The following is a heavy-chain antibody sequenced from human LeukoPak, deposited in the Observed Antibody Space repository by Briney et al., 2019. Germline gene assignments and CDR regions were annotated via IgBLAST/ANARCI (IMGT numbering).Heavy chain of an antibody. V-gene: IGHV4-4*07. CDR3: ARDGDSSGSYAFDI. CDR2: IYTSGST. Sequence: SETLSLTCTVSGGSISSYYWSWIRQPAGKGLEWIGRIYTSGSTNYNPSLKSRVTMSVDTSKNQFSLKLSSVTAADTAVYYCARDGDSSGSYAFDIWGQGTMVTVSS. D-gene: IGHD3-22*01. J-gene: IGHJ3*02. CDR1: GGSISSYY.